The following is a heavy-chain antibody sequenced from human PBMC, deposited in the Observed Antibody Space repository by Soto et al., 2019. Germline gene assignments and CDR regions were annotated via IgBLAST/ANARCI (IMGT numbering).Heavy chain of an antibody. J-gene: IGHJ5*02. CDR2: IYTSGST. CDR3: ARDSGTGEDWFDP. V-gene: IGHV4-4*07. D-gene: IGHD7-27*01. Sequence: SETLSHTWTVADGSISSYYGSWIRQPAGKGLEWIGRIYTSGSTNYNPSLKSRVTMSVDTSKNQFSLKLSSVTAADTAVYYCARDSGTGEDWFDPWGQGTLVTVSS. CDR1: DGSISSYY.